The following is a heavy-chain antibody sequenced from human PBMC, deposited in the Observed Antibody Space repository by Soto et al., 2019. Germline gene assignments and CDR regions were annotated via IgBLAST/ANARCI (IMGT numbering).Heavy chain of an antibody. D-gene: IGHD5-18*01. Sequence: GGSLRLSCAASGFTFNSYAMDWIRQAPGKGLEWVSGINWNRGSIGYADSVKGRFTISKDIANNSLYLQMNSLRAEDTGLYYCAKALSGYTYGPFDYWGQGTQVTVSS. CDR3: AKALSGYTYGPFDY. J-gene: IGHJ4*02. V-gene: IGHV3-9*01. CDR2: INWNRGSI. CDR1: GFTFNSYA.